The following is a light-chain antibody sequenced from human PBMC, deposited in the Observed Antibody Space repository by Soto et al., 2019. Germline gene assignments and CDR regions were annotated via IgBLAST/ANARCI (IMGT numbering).Light chain of an antibody. V-gene: IGKV4-1*01. CDR2: WAS. J-gene: IGKJ2*01. Sequence: DIVMTQSPDSLAVSLGERATINCKSSQSVLYSSNNKNYLAWYPQKPGQPPKMLIHWASTRESGVPDRFSGSGSGTDFTLTITRLQAEDVAVYYCQQYYTTPLTFGQGTKLEIK. CDR1: QSVLYSSNNKNY. CDR3: QQYYTTPLT.